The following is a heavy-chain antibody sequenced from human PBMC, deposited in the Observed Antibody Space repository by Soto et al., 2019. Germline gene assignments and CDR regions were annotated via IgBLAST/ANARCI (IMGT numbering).Heavy chain of an antibody. Sequence: GGSLRLSCAASGFTVSSNYMSWVRQAPGKGLEWVSVIYSGGSTYYADSVKGRFTISRHTSKNTLYLQMNSLRAEDTAVYYCASRTGLYCSSTSCQDWVPGDYWGQGTLVTVSS. CDR3: ASRTGLYCSSTSCQDWVPGDY. CDR1: GFTVSSNY. D-gene: IGHD2-2*01. J-gene: IGHJ4*02. V-gene: IGHV3-53*04. CDR2: IYSGGST.